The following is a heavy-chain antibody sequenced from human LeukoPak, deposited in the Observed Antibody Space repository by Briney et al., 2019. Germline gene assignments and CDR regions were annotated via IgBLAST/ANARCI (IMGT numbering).Heavy chain of an antibody. D-gene: IGHD6-13*01. CDR3: AKDRGQQLLLPDY. CDR2: ISWNSGSI. CDR1: GFTFDDYA. J-gene: IGHJ4*02. V-gene: IGHV3-9*01. Sequence: GRSLRLSCAASGFTFDDYAMHWVRQAPGKGLEWVSGISWNSGSIGYADSVKGRFTISRDNAKNSLYLQMNSLRAEDTALYYCAKDRGQQLLLPDYWGQGTLVTVSS.